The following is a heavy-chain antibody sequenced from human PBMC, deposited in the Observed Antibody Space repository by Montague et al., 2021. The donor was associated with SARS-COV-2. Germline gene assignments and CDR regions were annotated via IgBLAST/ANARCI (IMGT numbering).Heavy chain of an antibody. CDR2: TYYRSKWYN. J-gene: IGHJ6*02. Sequence: CAISGDSVSSHSATWKWVRQYPSRGLEWLGRTYYRSKWYNDYAVSARGRVTINPDTSKNQFSLQLNSVTPEDTAIYYCTSGREGNYNVMDVWGQGTTVTVSS. CDR3: TSGREGNYNVMDV. V-gene: IGHV6-1*01. D-gene: IGHD1-1*01. CDR1: GDSVSSHSAT.